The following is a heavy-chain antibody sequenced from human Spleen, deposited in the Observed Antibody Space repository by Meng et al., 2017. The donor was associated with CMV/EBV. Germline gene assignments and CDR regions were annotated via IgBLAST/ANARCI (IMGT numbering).Heavy chain of an antibody. CDR2: IYYSGYT. V-gene: IGHV4-59*01. Sequence: SETLSLTCTVSGGSINSYYWGWVRQPPGKGLEWIGYIYYSGYTKYYPALQSRVSISVDTPTSQFFLKLNSVTAADTAVYYCARVRSNGWYFPRAFDIWGQGRLVTVS. J-gene: IGHJ3*02. CDR3: ARVRSNGWYFPRAFDI. CDR1: GGSINSYY. D-gene: IGHD6-19*01.